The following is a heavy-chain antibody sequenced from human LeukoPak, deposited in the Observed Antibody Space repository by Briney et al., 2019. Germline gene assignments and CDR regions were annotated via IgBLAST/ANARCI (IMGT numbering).Heavy chain of an antibody. CDR3: ARQGDIATGFDY. V-gene: IGHV3-33*01. J-gene: IGHJ4*02. Sequence: GGSLRLSCAASGFTFSSYGMHWVRQAPGKGLEWVAVIWYDGSNKYYADSVKGRFTISRDNSKNTLYLQMNTLRAEDTAVYYCARQGDIATGFDYWGQGTLVTVSS. D-gene: IGHD5-12*01. CDR2: IWYDGSNK. CDR1: GFTFSSYG.